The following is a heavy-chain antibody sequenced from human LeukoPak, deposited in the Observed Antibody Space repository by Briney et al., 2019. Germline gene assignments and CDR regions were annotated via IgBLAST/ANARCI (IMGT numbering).Heavy chain of an antibody. CDR3: ARARGPTSPIDY. J-gene: IGHJ4*02. CDR1: GGPMSSYY. CDR2: IYYSGTT. Sequence: SETLSLTCTVAGGPMSSYYWSWIRQPPGKGREWIGYIYYSGTTNYNPSLKSRVTISVDTSKNQFSLKLSSATTADTAVYYCARARGPTSPIDYWGQGTLVTVSS. V-gene: IGHV4-59*01. D-gene: IGHD1-26*01.